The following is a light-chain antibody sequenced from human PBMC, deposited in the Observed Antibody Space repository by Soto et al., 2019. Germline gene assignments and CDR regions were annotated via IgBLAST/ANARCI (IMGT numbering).Light chain of an antibody. CDR3: QQYGSSPQT. CDR2: AAS. J-gene: IGKJ1*01. V-gene: IGKV3-20*01. Sequence: EIVLTQSPGTLSLYPGERATLSCRASHSVTSNYLAWYQQKPGQAPRLLIYAASGRASGIPDRVSGSGSGTDFILTISRLEPEDFAVYYCQQYGSSPQTFGQGTRVDIK. CDR1: HSVTSNY.